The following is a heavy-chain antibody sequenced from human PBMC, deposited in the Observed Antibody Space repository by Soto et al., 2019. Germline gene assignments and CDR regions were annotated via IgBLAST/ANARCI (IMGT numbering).Heavy chain of an antibody. CDR2: MNPNSGHT. J-gene: IGHJ4*02. Sequence: GASVKVCCKASGYTFTSHDTNWMRQTTGQGLEWMGWMNPNSGHTNYAQKFQGRVTMTRDTSISTAYMELTNLRAEDTATYYCAKRHMVGLADYFDYWGQGTLVIVS. V-gene: IGHV1-8*01. CDR3: AKRHMVGLADYFDY. CDR1: GYTFTSHD. D-gene: IGHD1-26*01.